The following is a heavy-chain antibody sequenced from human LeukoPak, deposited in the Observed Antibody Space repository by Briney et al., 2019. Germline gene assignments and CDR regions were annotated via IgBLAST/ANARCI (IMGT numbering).Heavy chain of an antibody. CDR1: GYTFTDYY. CDR3: ARSGSGSYYNLIHD. Sequence: ASVKVSCKASGYTFTDYYMHWVRQAPGQGVAWMGWINPNSGGTNYPQKFQGRVTKTRDTSIRTAYMGLSRLRSDDTAVYYCARSGSGSYYNLIHDWGQGTLVTVSS. J-gene: IGHJ4*02. V-gene: IGHV1-2*02. D-gene: IGHD3-10*01. CDR2: INPNSGGT.